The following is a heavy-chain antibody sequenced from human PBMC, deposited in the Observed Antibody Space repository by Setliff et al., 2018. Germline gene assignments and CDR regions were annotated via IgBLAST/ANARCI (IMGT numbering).Heavy chain of an antibody. CDR1: GGYIGTYY. CDR3: ARDGLELRLGGCDAFDL. V-gene: IGHV4-4*07. D-gene: IGHD1-7*01. CDR2: VYYTGNT. J-gene: IGHJ3*01. Sequence: SETLSLTCTVSGGYIGTYYWSWIRQSAGKGLEWIGHVYYTGNTHYNPSLQSRVTLSVDMSKNQFSVDLSFVTAADTAIYYCARDGLELRLGGCDAFDLWGPGKMVTVSS.